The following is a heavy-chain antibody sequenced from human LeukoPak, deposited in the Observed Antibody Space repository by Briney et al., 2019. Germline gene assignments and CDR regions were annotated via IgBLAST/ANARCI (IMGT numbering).Heavy chain of an antibody. CDR2: IGTAGDT. D-gene: IGHD2-8*01. J-gene: IGHJ3*02. CDR3: ARELRKDGVWGAFDI. Sequence: GGSLRLFCAASGFTFSSYDMHWVRQATGKGLEWVSAIGTAGDTYYPGSVKGRFTISRENAKNSLYLQMNSLRAGDTAVYYCARELRKDGVWGAFDIWGQGTMVTVSS. V-gene: IGHV3-13*01. CDR1: GFTFSSYD.